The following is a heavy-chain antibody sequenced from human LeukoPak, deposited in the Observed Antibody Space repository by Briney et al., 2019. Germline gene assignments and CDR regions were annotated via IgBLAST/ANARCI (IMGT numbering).Heavy chain of an antibody. D-gene: IGHD2/OR15-2a*01. CDR2: IKEDGSEQ. J-gene: IGHJ1*01. V-gene: IGHV3-7*05. CDR3: ARGGGRHVEY. Sequence: GRSLTPSWAAEAFTFSSYSMSCVRQAQGKGLEWVANIKEDGSEQNCVDSVKSRFTISRDNAKSSLYLQMNSLRAEDTAGYYCARGGGRHVEYWGQGNLFTVSS. CDR1: AFTFSSYS.